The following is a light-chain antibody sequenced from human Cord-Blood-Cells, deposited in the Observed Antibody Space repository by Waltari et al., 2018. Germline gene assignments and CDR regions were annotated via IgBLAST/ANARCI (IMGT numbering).Light chain of an antibody. J-gene: IGLJ3*02. Sequence: QAGLTQPPSVSKGLRQTATLTCTGHSNNVGNQGAAWLQQHQGHPPKPLSYRNNNRPSGISERLSASRSGNTASLTITGLQPEDEADYYCSAWDSSLSAWVFGGGTKLTVL. CDR2: RNN. V-gene: IGLV10-54*01. CDR1: SNNVGNQG. CDR3: SAWDSSLSAWV.